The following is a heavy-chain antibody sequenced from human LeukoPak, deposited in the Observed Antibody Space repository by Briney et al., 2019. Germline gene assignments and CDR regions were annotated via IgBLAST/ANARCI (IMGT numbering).Heavy chain of an antibody. CDR3: ARDHGSGSYYSYFDY. D-gene: IGHD3-10*01. V-gene: IGHV1-69*13. CDR2: IIPIFGTA. J-gene: IGHJ4*02. Sequence: ASVKVSCKASGGTFSSYAISWVRQAPGQGLEWMGGIIPIFGTANYAQKFQGRVTITADESTSTAYMELSSLRSEDTAVYYCARDHGSGSYYSYFDYWGQGTLVTVSS. CDR1: GGTFSSYA.